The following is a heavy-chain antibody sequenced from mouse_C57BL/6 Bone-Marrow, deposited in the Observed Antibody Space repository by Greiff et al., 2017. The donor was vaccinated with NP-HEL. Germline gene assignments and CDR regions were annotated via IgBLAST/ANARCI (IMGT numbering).Heavy chain of an antibody. J-gene: IGHJ2*01. CDR3: ASAYYYGSSYGDY. CDR2: ISYDGSN. V-gene: IGHV3-6*01. D-gene: IGHD1-1*01. CDR1: GYSITSGYY. Sequence: ESGPGLVKPSQSLSLTCSVTGYSITSGYYWNWIRQFPGNKLEWMGYISYDGSNNYNPSLKNRISITRDTSKNQFFLKLNSVTTEDTATYYCASAYYYGSSYGDYWGQGTTLTVSS.